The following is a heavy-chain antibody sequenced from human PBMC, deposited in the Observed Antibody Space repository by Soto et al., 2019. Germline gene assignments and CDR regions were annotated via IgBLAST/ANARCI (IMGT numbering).Heavy chain of an antibody. CDR1: GFTFNDGW. Sequence: EVQMVESGGGLVKPGGSLRLSCAASGFTFNDGWMSWVRQAPGKGLEWVGRIKSKTDGETTDYAAPVKGRFTISRDDSKNTLHLQMDSLKTEDTAVYYCTDLMRGVGAFDIWSRGTLVTVSS. CDR2: IKSKTDGETT. CDR3: TDLMRGVGAFDI. J-gene: IGHJ3*02. V-gene: IGHV3-15*01. D-gene: IGHD3-10*01.